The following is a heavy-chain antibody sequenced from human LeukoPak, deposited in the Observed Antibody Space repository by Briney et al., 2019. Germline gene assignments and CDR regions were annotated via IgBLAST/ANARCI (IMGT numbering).Heavy chain of an antibody. V-gene: IGHV1-8*01. CDR2: MNPNSGNT. CDR3: ARQGAKTLRYFDWVRPENTYYYYMDV. CDR1: GYTFTSYD. D-gene: IGHD3-9*01. Sequence: ASVKVSCKASGYTFTSYDINWVRQATGQGLEWMGWMNPNSGNTGYAQKFQGRVTMTRNTSISTAYMELSSLRSEDTAVYYCARQGAKTLRYFDWVRPENTYYYYMDVWGKGTTVTVSS. J-gene: IGHJ6*03.